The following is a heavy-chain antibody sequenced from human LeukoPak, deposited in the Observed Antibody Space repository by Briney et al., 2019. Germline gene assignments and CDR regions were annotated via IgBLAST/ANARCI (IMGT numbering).Heavy chain of an antibody. V-gene: IGHV3-7*01. D-gene: IGHD1-26*01. CDR2: IDKHGSGK. CDR1: GFTFSISW. J-gene: IGHJ4*02. CDR3: ARDAGWGYYDL. Sequence: GGSLRLSCVASGFTFSISWVTWVRQAPGKGLEWVANIDKHGSGKYYVDSVKGRFAISRDYASNSVFLQMDSLRAEDTSVYYCARDAGWGYYDLWGQGTLVTVSS.